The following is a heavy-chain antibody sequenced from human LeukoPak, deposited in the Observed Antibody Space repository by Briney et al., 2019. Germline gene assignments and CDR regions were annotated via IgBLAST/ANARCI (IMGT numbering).Heavy chain of an antibody. CDR3: ARGRGGYSPVDY. CDR2: INPNSGGT. V-gene: IGHV1-2*02. CDR1: GYTFTSYY. J-gene: IGHJ4*02. Sequence: PVASVKLSCKASGYTFTSYYMHWVRQAPGQGLEWMGCINPNSGGTNYAQNFQGSVTMTRDTSISKAYMELRRLRSDDAAVYYCARGRGGYSPVDYWGQGTLVTVSS. D-gene: IGHD1-26*01.